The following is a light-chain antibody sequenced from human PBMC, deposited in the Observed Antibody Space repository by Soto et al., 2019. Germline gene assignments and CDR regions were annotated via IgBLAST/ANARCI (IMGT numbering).Light chain of an antibody. V-gene: IGKV3-20*01. CDR3: QQYGTSPPT. J-gene: IGKJ1*01. CDR2: DAS. Sequence: EIVLTQSPGTLSLSPGERASLSCRASQSVSSSYLAWYQQIPGQAPRLLINDASRRATGIPDRFSASGSGTDFTLTISRLEPEDFAVYYCQQYGTSPPTFGQGTKVEIK. CDR1: QSVSSSY.